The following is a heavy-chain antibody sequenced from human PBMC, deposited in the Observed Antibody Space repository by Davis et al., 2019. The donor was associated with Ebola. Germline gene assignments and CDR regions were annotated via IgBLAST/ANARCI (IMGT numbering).Heavy chain of an antibody. D-gene: IGHD2-8*02. CDR1: GFTFSDHY. Sequence: GESLKISCAASGFTFSDHYMDWVRQAPGKGLEWVGRIRNKAKSYSTDYAASVKGRFTISRDDSKNLLYLQMDSLKTEDTAVYYCVRDGCTGDGCYRGYYTDYWGQGTLVTVSS. J-gene: IGHJ4*02. CDR3: VRDGCTGDGCYRGYYTDY. V-gene: IGHV3-72*01. CDR2: IRNKAKSYST.